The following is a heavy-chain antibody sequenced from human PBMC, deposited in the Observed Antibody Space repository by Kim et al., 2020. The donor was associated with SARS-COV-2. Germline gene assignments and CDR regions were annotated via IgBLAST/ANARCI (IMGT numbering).Heavy chain of an antibody. CDR3: ARHARQRHYYYGMDV. CDR2: IYYSGST. V-gene: IGHV4-59*08. D-gene: IGHD6-25*01. J-gene: IGHJ6*02. Sequence: SETLSLTCTVSGGSISNYYWSWIRQPPGKGLEWIGYIYYSGSTNYNPSPKSRVTISVDTSKNQFSLNLSSVTAADTAVYYCARHARQRHYYYGMDVWGQGTTVTVSS. CDR1: GGSISNYY.